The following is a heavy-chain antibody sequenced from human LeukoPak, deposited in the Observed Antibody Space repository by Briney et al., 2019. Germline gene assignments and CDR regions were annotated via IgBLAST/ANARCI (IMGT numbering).Heavy chain of an antibody. Sequence: WASVKVSCKASGYTFTGYYMHWVRQAPGQGLGWMGWINPNRGGTNYAQKFQGWVTMTRDTSISTAYMELSRLRSDDTAVYYYARGDDILTGYLYYFDYWGQGTLVTVSS. CDR2: INPNRGGT. CDR1: GYTFTGYY. J-gene: IGHJ4*02. CDR3: ARGDDILTGYLYYFDY. V-gene: IGHV1-2*04. D-gene: IGHD3-9*01.